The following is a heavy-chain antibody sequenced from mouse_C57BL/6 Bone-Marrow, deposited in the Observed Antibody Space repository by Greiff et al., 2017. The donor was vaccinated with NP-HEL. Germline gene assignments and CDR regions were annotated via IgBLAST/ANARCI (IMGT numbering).Heavy chain of an antibody. D-gene: IGHD2-1*01. CDR2: IYPGDGDP. CDR3: AREEVFYPCAY. J-gene: IGHJ3*01. V-gene: IGHV1-82*01. CDR1: GYAFSSSW. Sequence: QVQLQQSGPELVKPGASVKISCKASGYAFSSSWMNWVKQRPGKGLEWIGRIYPGDGDPNYNGKFKGKATLTADKSSSTAYMHLSSLTSEDSAVYFCAREEVFYPCAYWGQGTLVTVSA.